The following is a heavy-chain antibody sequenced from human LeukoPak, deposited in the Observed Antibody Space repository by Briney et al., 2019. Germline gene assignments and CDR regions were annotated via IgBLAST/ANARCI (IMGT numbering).Heavy chain of an antibody. CDR2: ISPYNGNT. CDR3: ARVAMIVVDDYYFDY. D-gene: IGHD3-22*01. J-gene: IGHJ4*02. CDR1: GYTFSNYG. V-gene: IGHV1-18*01. Sequence: ASVKVSCKASGYTFSNYGFSWVRQAPGQGLEWMGWISPYNGNTNYAQKLQGRVTMTTDTSTSTAYMELRSLRSDDTAVYYCARVAMIVVDDYYFDYWGQGTLVTVSS.